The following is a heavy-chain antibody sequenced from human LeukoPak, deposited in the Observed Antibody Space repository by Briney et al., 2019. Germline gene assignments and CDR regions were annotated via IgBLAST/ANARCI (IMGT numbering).Heavy chain of an antibody. CDR2: IYTSGST. D-gene: IGHD2-2*01. V-gene: IGHV4-4*07. CDR1: GGSISSYY. CDR3: ARGPCSSTSCYRWSGWFDP. Sequence: PSETLSLTCTVSGGSISSYYWSWIRQPAGKGLEWIGRIYTSGSTNYNPSLKSRVTMSVDTSKNQFSLKLSSVTAADTAVYYCARGPCSSTSCYRWSGWFDPWGQGTLVTVSS. J-gene: IGHJ5*02.